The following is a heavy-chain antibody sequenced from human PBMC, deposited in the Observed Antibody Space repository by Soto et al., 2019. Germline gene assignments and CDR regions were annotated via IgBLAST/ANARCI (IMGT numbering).Heavy chain of an antibody. J-gene: IGHJ4*02. CDR3: GKHGADSSVYYYKFDY. CDR2: IYYSGST. Sequence: PSETLSLTCTVSGGSISSYYWSWIRQPPGKGLEWIGYIYYSGSTNYNPSLKSRVTISVDTSKNQFSLKLSSLTAADTAVYYCGKHGADSSVYYYKFDYWAQGTLFTVSS. D-gene: IGHD3-22*01. CDR1: GGSISSYY. V-gene: IGHV4-59*08.